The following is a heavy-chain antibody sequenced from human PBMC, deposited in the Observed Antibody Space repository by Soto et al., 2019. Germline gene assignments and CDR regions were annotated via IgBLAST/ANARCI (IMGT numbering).Heavy chain of an antibody. J-gene: IGHJ4*02. Sequence: QVQLVQSGAGVRKPGSSVRVSCKASGGSFNRHTISWVRQAPGQGLEWMGGIIPIFGTANHAQKFQGRVTIIADESTSAVYMELSSLRSDDTAISYCAIGWGDDSTYYYYAYWGQGTLVIVSS. D-gene: IGHD3-16*01. CDR3: AIGWGDDSTYYYYAY. CDR1: GGSFNRHT. CDR2: IIPIFGTA. V-gene: IGHV1-69*01.